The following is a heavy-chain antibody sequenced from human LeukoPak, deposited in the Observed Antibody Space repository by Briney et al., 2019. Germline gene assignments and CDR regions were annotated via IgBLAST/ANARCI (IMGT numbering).Heavy chain of an antibody. CDR3: AREVRACSSTSCYGLNDC. CDR1: GGTFSSYA. D-gene: IGHD2-2*01. CDR2: IIPIFGTA. V-gene: IGHV1-69*13. J-gene: IGHJ4*02. Sequence: ASVKVSCKASGGTFSSYAISWVRQAPGQGLEWMGGIIPIFGTANYAQKFQGRVTITADESTSTAYMELSSLRSEDTAVYYCAREVRACSSTSCYGLNDCWGQGTLVTVSS.